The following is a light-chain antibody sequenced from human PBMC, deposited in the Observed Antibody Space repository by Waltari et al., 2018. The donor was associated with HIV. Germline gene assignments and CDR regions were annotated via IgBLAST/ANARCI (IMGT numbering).Light chain of an antibody. J-gene: IGKJ4*01. V-gene: IGKV1-39*01. CDR3: QQSYSSPAVT. Sequence: DIQMTQSPSSLSVPVGDRLTITCRAKQSISKYLKWYQQKPGKAPTLLIFAASTLQGGVPSRFSGSGSGTDFNFTITSLQREDLATYYCQQSYSSPAVTFGGGTKVEIK. CDR2: AAS. CDR1: QSISKY.